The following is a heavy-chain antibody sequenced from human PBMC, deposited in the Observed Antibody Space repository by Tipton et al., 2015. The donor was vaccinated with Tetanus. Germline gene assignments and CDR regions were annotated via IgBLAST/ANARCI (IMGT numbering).Heavy chain of an antibody. CDR1: GFTSSIYW. Sequence: SLRLSCAASGFTSSIYWMTWVRQAPGKGLEWVAIIKQDGREIYYVDSVKGRFTVSRDNAKNSLYLQMDSLTVEDTALYHCATAPSGGAAFDIGGQGTLVTASS. D-gene: IGHD3-10*01. CDR2: IKQDGREI. V-gene: IGHV3-7*01. J-gene: IGHJ3*02. CDR3: ATAPSGGAAFDI.